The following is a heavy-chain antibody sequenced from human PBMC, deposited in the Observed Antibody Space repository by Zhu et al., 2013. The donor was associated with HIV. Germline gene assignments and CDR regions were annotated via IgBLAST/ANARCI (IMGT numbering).Heavy chain of an antibody. D-gene: IGHD5-18*01. CDR1: GYPFSDYG. J-gene: IGHJ4*02. V-gene: IGHV1-18*01. Sequence: QLQLVQSGGEVKKPGASVRVSCQASGYPFSDYGINWVRQAPGQGLEWMGWISTSTPKTKFAEKFQGRLTMTTDTSTNTADMELRSLTSDDTAVYFCARSFSGYSENYMFDYWGQGTLVTVSS. CDR3: ARSFSGYSENYMFDY. CDR2: ISTSTPKT.